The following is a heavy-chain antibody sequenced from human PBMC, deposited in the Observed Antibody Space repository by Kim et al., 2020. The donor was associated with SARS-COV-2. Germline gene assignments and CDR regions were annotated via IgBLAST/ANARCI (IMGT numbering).Heavy chain of an antibody. V-gene: IGHV4-59*08. CDR2: MLYSAST. D-gene: IGHD3-16*01. J-gene: IGHJ4*02. Sequence: SETLSLTCAVSGDSIGSFYWSWIRQPPGKGLEWIGYMLYSASTTYNPSLKSRVTISGDPSKNQFSLKLTSVPAADTAVYYCARLDRGQLWVHFDYWGQGTLVTVSS. CDR1: GDSIGSFY. CDR3: ARLDRGQLWVHFDY.